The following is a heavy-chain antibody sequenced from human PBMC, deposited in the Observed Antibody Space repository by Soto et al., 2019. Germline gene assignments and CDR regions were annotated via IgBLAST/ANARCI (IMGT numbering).Heavy chain of an antibody. J-gene: IGHJ5*02. CDR2: IYPGDSDT. CDR3: ARGYYDSSGANWFDP. CDR1: GYSFTSYW. D-gene: IGHD3-22*01. V-gene: IGHV5-51*01. Sequence: GESLKISCKGSGYSFTSYWIGWVRQMPGKGLEWMGIIYPGDSDTRYSPSFQGQVTISADKSISTAYLQWSSLKASDTAMYYCARGYYDSSGANWFDPWGQGTLVTVSS.